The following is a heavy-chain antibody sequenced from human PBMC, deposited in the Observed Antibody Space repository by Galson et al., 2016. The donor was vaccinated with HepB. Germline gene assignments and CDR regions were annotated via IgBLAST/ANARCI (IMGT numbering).Heavy chain of an antibody. Sequence: SETLSLTCAVSGGSISSNNWWNWVRQAPGKGLEWIGEIYHSGTTNYNPSLKSRVTISVDKSKNQFSLKLSSVTVADTAVYYCARWSSSWHDYWGQGTLVTVSS. CDR2: IYHSGTT. CDR3: ARWSSSWHDY. D-gene: IGHD6-13*01. V-gene: IGHV4-4*02. CDR1: GGSISSNNW. J-gene: IGHJ4*02.